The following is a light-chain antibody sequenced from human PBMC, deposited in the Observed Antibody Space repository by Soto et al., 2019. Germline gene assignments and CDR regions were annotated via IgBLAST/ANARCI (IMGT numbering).Light chain of an antibody. CDR3: QQYNNWPPIT. Sequence: EIVVTQSPAILSVSPGERVTLSCSASQSFLTNLAWYQQKLGQAPRLLIYGASTRATGIPARFSGSGSGTEFTLTISSLRSEDFAVYYCQQYNNWPPITFGQGTRLEIK. CDR1: QSFLTN. CDR2: GAS. J-gene: IGKJ5*01. V-gene: IGKV3D-15*01.